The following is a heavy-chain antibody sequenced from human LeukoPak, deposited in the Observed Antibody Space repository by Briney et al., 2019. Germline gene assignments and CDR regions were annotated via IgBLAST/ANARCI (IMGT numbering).Heavy chain of an antibody. D-gene: IGHD2-8*01. Sequence: NPSETLSLTCAVSGGSISNYYWSWIRRPPGKGLEWIGYIYSSGSTLYNPSLKSRVTMSVDTSKNLFSLKLSSFPSADKAVFSFARGEVWDGFDVWGQGTMVTVSS. CDR1: GGSISNYY. V-gene: IGHV4-59*01. CDR2: IYSSGST. J-gene: IGHJ3*01. CDR3: ARGEVWDGFDV.